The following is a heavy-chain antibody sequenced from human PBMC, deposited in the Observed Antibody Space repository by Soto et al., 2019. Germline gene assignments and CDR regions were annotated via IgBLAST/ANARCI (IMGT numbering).Heavy chain of an antibody. CDR2: ISSSSTI. V-gene: IGHV3-48*02. Sequence: EVQLVESGGGLVQPGGSLRLSCAASGFTFSSYSMNWVRQAPGKGLEWVSYISSSSTIYYADSVKGRFTISRDNAKNSLYLQMNSLRDEDTAVYYCAEIWGGMDVWGQGTTVTVSS. J-gene: IGHJ6*02. D-gene: IGHD7-27*01. CDR3: AEIWGGMDV. CDR1: GFTFSSYS.